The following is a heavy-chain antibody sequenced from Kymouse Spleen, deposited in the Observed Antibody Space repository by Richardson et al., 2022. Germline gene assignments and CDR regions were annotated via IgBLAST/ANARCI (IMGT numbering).Heavy chain of an antibody. CDR2: INHSGST. J-gene: IGHJ6*02. V-gene: IGHV4-34*01. Sequence: QVQLQQWGAGLLKPSETLSLTCAVYGGSFSGYYWSWIRQPPGKGLEWIGEINHSGSTNYNPSLKSRVTISVDTSKNQFSLKLSSVTAADTAVYYCARDRDGSGSFPQDVWGQGTTVTVSS. D-gene: IGHD3-10*01. CDR3: ARDRDGSGSFPQDV. CDR1: GGSFSGYY.